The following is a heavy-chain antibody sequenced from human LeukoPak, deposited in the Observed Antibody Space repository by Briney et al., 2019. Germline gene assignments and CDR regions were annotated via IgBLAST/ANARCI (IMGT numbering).Heavy chain of an antibody. CDR1: GGSFSGYY. CDR3: ARAPGGWLIDAFDI. Sequence: PSETLSLTCAVYGGSFSGYYWSWIRQPPGKGLEWIGEINHSGSTNYNPSLKSRVTISVDTSKNQFSLKLSSVTAADTAVYYCARAPGGWLIDAFDIWGHGTMVTVSS. D-gene: IGHD5-24*01. J-gene: IGHJ3*02. CDR2: INHSGST. V-gene: IGHV4-34*01.